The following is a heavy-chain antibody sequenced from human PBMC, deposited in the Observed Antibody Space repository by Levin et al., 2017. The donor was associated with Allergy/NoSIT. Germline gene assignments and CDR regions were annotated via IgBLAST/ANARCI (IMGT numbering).Heavy chain of an antibody. D-gene: IGHD2-2*01. CDR1: GGSISSSSYY. CDR2: IYYSGST. Sequence: SETLSLTCTVSGGSISSSSYYWGWIRQPPGKGLEWIGSIYYSGSTYYNPSLKSRVTISVDTSKNQFSLKLSSVTAADTAVYYCARGLGYCSSTSCYPYWFDPWGQGTLVTVSS. J-gene: IGHJ5*02. CDR3: ARGLGYCSSTSCYPYWFDP. V-gene: IGHV4-39*01.